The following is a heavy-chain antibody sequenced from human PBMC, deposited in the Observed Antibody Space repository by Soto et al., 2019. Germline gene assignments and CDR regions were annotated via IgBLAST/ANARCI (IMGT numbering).Heavy chain of an antibody. V-gene: IGHV4-30-2*01. CDR3: ARAQFYSGSGNYNNLMFDA. D-gene: IGHD3-10*01. J-gene: IGHJ5*02. CDR2: MYHSGAF. Sequence: SETLSLTCAVSGGSIGGVGYSWSWIRQPPGRGLEWIGYMYHSGAFLKSPSLKTRLTMSLDMSKNQFSLTLNSMTAADTAVYYCARAQFYSGSGNYNNLMFDAWGQGIQVTVSS. CDR1: GGSIGGVGYS.